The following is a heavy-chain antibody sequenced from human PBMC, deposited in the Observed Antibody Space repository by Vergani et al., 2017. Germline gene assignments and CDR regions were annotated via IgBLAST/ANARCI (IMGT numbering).Heavy chain of an antibody. CDR3: ARDQDSSSGGVYCCYYYMDV. J-gene: IGHJ6*03. CDR1: GFTFSSYS. Sequence: EVQLVESGGGLVKPGGSLRLSCAASGFTFSSYSMNWVRQAPGKGLELVSSISSSSSYIYYADSVKGRFTISRDNAKNSLYLQMNSLRGEDTAVYYCARDQDSSSGGVYCCYYYMDVWGKGTTVTVSS. CDR2: ISSSSSYI. V-gene: IGHV3-21*01. D-gene: IGHD6-6*01.